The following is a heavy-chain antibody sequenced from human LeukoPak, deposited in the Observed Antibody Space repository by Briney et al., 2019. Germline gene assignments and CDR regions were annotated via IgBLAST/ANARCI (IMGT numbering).Heavy chain of an antibody. CDR3: ARVGVSLRSPGTNQPSRYDSSGYYQGDY. Sequence: PGGSLRLSCAASGFTVSSNYMSWVRQAPGKGLEWVSVIYSGGSTYYADSVKGRFTISRDNSKNTLYLQMNSLRAEDTAVYYCARVGVSLRSPGTNQPSRYDSSGYYQGDYWGQGTLVTVSS. CDR2: IYSGGST. D-gene: IGHD3-22*01. CDR1: GFTVSSNY. J-gene: IGHJ4*02. V-gene: IGHV3-66*01.